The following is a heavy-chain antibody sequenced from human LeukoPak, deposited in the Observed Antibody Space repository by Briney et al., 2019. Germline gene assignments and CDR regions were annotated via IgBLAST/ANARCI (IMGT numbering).Heavy chain of an antibody. J-gene: IGHJ4*02. Sequence: GRSLRLSCAASGFTFSSYAMHWVRQAPGKGLEWVAVISYDGSNKYYADSVKGRFTISRDNSKNTLYLQMNSLRAEDTAVYYCAREHFPAARGGAAAGDFDYWGQGTLVTVSS. D-gene: IGHD6-13*01. V-gene: IGHV3-30*04. CDR1: GFTFSSYA. CDR3: AREHFPAARGGAAAGDFDY. CDR2: ISYDGSNK.